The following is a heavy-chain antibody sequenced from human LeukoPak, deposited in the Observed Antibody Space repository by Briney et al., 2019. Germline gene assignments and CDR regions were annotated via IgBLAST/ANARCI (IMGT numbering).Heavy chain of an antibody. J-gene: IGHJ2*01. D-gene: IGHD1-14*01. CDR2: MSRSGSST. Sequence: GGSLRLSCAASGFTFSGYAMSWVRQAPGKGLGWVSTMSRSGSSTYYADSVKGRFTISRDNFKNTLFLQMNSLRADDTAVYYCAKDPELTLKSYFDLWGRGTLVTVSS. CDR1: GFTFSGYA. CDR3: AKDPELTLKSYFDL. V-gene: IGHV3-23*01.